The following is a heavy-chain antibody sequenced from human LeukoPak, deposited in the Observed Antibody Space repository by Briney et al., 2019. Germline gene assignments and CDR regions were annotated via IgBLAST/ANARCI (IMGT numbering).Heavy chain of an antibody. CDR2: INHNGNVN. CDR3: ANSESYRFDY. Sequence: PGGSLRLSCAASGFTFSSYWMNWARQAPGKGLEWVASINHNGNVNYYVDSVKGRFTISRDNAKNSLYLQMNSLRDEDTAVYYCANSESYRFDYWGQGTLVTVSS. D-gene: IGHD1-26*01. V-gene: IGHV3-7*01. CDR1: GFTFSSYW. J-gene: IGHJ4*02.